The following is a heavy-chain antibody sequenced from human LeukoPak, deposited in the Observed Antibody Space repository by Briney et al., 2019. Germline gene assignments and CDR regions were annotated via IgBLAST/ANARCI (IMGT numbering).Heavy chain of an antibody. V-gene: IGHV1-69*05. J-gene: IGHJ6*03. CDR2: IIPIFGTA. D-gene: IGHD5-18*01. CDR1: GGTFSSYA. Sequence: GSSVKVSCKASGGTFSSYAISWVRQAPGQGLEWMGGIIPIFGTANYAQKFQGRVTITTDESTSTAYMELSSLRSEDTAVYYCARETEDTAMVNRYYYMDVWGKGTTVTASS. CDR3: ARETEDTAMVNRYYYMDV.